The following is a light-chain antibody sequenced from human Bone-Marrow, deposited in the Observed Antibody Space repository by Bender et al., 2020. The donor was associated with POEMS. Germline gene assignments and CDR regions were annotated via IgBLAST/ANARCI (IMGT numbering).Light chain of an antibody. CDR1: RSNIGAHYD. CDR3: ATWDDSLGGPL. J-gene: IGLJ3*02. V-gene: IGLV1-40*01. CDR2: RDS. Sequence: QSVLAQPPSVSGAPGQRITISCTGSRSNIGAHYDVHWYQQFPGTAPRLLIYRDSRRPSGVSDRFSGSKSDTSASLAISGLRSEDDGDYYCATWDDSLGGPLFGGGTKLTVL.